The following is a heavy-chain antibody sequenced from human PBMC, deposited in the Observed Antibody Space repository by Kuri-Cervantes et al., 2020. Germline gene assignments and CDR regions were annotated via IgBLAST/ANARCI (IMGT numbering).Heavy chain of an antibody. CDR3: ARGTKSTRNYYGSGSYSWGWFDP. CDR2: INHSGST. V-gene: IGHV4-34*01. J-gene: IGHJ5*02. D-gene: IGHD3-10*01. Sequence: SETLSLTCAVYGGSFSGCHWSWSRQSSGKGLEWIGGINHSGSTNYNPPLKSRVTISVDTSKNQFSLKLSFVTAADTAVYYCARGTKSTRNYYGSGSYSWGWFDPWGQGTLVTVSS. CDR1: GGSFSGCH.